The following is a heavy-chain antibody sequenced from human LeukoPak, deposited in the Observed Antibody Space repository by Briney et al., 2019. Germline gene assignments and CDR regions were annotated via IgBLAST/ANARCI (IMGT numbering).Heavy chain of an antibody. CDR1: GFTFSSYT. D-gene: IGHD3-22*01. V-gene: IGHV3-30*04. J-gene: IGHJ4*02. CDR3: AGQWLIGRLTYYFDY. Sequence: GGSLRLSCAASGFTFSSYTMHWVRQAPGKGLEWVAVISDDGGHKYYADSVKGRFTISRDNSKNTLYLQMDSLRNEDTAVYYCAGQWLIGRLTYYFDYWGRGTLVTVSS. CDR2: ISDDGGHK.